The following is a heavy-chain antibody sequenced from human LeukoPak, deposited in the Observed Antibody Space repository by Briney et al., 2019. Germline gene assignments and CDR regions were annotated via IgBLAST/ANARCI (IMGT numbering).Heavy chain of an antibody. CDR3: ARDGFSGGSCYSDYNWFDP. J-gene: IGHJ5*02. CDR1: GYTFTSYG. Sequence: SVKVSCKASGYTFTSYGISWVRRAPGHGREGGGWICAYKGNINCAQRLQGRVTMTTDTSTSTAYMELRSLRSDDTAVYYCARDGFSGGSCYSDYNWFDPWGQGTLVTVSS. CDR2: ICAYKGNI. V-gene: IGHV1-18*04. D-gene: IGHD2-15*01.